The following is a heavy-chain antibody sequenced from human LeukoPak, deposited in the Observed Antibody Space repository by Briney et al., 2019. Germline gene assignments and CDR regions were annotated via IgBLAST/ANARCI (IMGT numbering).Heavy chain of an antibody. CDR3: TRVGEYCNGNSCFDY. CDR2: MNPNSGNT. CDR1: GYTFTSYG. D-gene: IGHD2/OR15-2a*01. V-gene: IGHV1-8*02. Sequence: ASVKVSCKASGYTFTSYGISWVRQATGQGLEWMGWMNPNSGNTGYAQKFQGRVTMTRNTSISTAYMELSSLRSDDTAVYYCTRVGEYCNGNSCFDYWGQGTLVTVSS. J-gene: IGHJ4*02.